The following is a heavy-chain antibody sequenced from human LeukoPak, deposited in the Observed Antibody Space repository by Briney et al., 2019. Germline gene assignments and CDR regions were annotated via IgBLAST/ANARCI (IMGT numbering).Heavy chain of an antibody. V-gene: IGHV3-23*01. J-gene: IGHJ4*02. D-gene: IGHD6-19*01. CDR3: AKVSSAIPVSGYFDY. Sequence: PGGSLRLSCAASGFTFSSNGMSWVRQAPGKGLEWVSSISGPGRSTYYADSVKGRFTISRDNSKNTLYVQMISLRAEDTAVYYCAKVSSAIPVSGYFDYWGQGTLVTVSS. CDR2: ISGPGRST. CDR1: GFTFSSNG.